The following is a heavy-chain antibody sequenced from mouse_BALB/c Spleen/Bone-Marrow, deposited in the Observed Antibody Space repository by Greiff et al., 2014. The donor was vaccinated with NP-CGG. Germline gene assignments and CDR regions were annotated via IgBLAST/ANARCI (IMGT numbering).Heavy chain of an antibody. CDR3: SRITTATGAMDY. V-gene: IGHV2-9*02. Sequence: QVQLKESGPGLVAPSQSLSITCTVSGFSLTSYGVHWVRQPPGKGLEWLGVIWADGSTNYNSALMSRLCISKDNSKSQVFLKMNSLQTDDTAMYYCSRITTATGAMDYWGQGTSVIVSS. CDR2: IWADGST. CDR1: GFSLTSYG. J-gene: IGHJ4*01. D-gene: IGHD1-2*01.